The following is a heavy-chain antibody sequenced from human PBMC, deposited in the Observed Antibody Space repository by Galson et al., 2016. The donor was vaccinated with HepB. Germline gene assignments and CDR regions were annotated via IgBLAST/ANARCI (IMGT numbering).Heavy chain of an antibody. CDR1: GLTVSSNY. J-gene: IGHJ4*02. Sequence: SLRLSCAASGLTVSSNYMSWVRQAPGKGLEWVSVIYSGGGTYYADSVQGRFTISRDNAKNTLYLQMNSLRAEDTAVYFCARRDIPMANDYWGQGVLVTVSS. CDR2: IYSGGGT. D-gene: IGHD5-18*01. CDR3: ARRDIPMANDY. V-gene: IGHV3-53*01.